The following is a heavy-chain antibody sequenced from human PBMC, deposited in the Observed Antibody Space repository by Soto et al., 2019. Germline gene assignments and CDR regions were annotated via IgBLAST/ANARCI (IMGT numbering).Heavy chain of an antibody. CDR2: IYYSGST. Sequence: SETLSLTCTVSGGSISSSSYYWGWIRQPPGKGLEWIGSIYYSGSTYYNPSLKSRVTISVDTSTNQFSLKLSSVTAADTAVYYCARRYYYGSGSYYYYYYYGMDVWGQGTTVTVSS. D-gene: IGHD3-10*01. CDR3: ARRYYYGSGSYYYYYYYGMDV. V-gene: IGHV4-39*01. CDR1: GGSISSSSYY. J-gene: IGHJ6*02.